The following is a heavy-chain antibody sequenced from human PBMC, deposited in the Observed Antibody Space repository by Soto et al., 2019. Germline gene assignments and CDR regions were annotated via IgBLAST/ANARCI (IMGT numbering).Heavy chain of an antibody. CDR2: ISPYSGYT. CDR1: GYSFMKYG. Sequence: VASVKVSCKGFGYSFMKYGINWVRQAPGQGLEWVGWISPYSGYTHSAQKFHGRLTLTTDTAASTAYMELRTLRSADTALYYCAREASVLIPAAQPSRFDSWGQGTLVTVSS. J-gene: IGHJ4*02. CDR3: AREASVLIPAAQPSRFDS. V-gene: IGHV1-18*01. D-gene: IGHD2-2*01.